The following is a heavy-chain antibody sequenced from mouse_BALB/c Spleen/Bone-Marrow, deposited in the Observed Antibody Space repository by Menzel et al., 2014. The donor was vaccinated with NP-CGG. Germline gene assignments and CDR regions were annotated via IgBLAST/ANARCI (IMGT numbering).Heavy chain of an antibody. CDR2: IDPTDNYI. J-gene: IGHJ1*01. Sequence: QVQLQQSGAELVKPGASVKLSCKASGYNFTSYWMNWVKRRPGQGLEWIGEIDPTDNYINYNQKVKGKGTLTVDKSSSTAYMQLSSLTSEDSAVYYCARPRGLYDYWYFDVWGAGTTVTVSS. CDR3: ARPRGLYDYWYFDV. V-gene: IGHV1-69*02. CDR1: GYNFTSYW. D-gene: IGHD2-3*01.